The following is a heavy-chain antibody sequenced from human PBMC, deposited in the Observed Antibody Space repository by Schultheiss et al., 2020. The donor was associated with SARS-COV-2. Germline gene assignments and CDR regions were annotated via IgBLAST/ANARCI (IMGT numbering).Heavy chain of an antibody. Sequence: ASVKVSCKASGYTFSSSGVNWVRQAPGQGLEWMGWINPNSGGTNYAQKFQGRVTMTRDTSISTAYMELSRLRSDDTAVYYCARDHIVEMATIGYWGQGTLVTVSS. CDR2: INPNSGGT. CDR3: ARDHIVEMATIGY. J-gene: IGHJ4*02. CDR1: GYTFSSSG. D-gene: IGHD5-24*01. V-gene: IGHV1-2*02.